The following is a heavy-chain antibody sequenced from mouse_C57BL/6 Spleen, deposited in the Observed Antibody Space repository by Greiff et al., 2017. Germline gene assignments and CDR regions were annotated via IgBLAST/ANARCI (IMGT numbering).Heavy chain of an antibody. J-gene: IGHJ2*01. CDR1: GYTFTSYW. Sequence: QVQLQQPGAELVKPGASVKMSCKASGYTFTSYWIIWVKQRPGQGLEWIGEIYPGSGSTNYNGKFKRKATLTVDTSSSTAYMQLSSLTSEDSAVYYCARGDDAHFDYWGQGTTRAVSS. CDR3: ARGDDAHFDY. CDR2: IYPGSGST. V-gene: IGHV1-55*01.